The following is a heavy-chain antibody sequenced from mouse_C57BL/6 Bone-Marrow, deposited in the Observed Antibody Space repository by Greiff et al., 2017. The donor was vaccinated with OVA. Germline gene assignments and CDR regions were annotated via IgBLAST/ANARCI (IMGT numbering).Heavy chain of an antibody. CDR3: ARSLAYYSNLYAMDY. V-gene: IGHV5-16*01. CDR1: GFTFSDYY. CDR2: INYDGSST. J-gene: IGHJ4*01. D-gene: IGHD2-5*01. Sequence: EVKLMESEGGLVQPGSSMKLSCTASGFTFSDYYMAWVRQVPEKGLEWVANINYDGSSTYYLDSLKSRFIISRDNAKNILYLQMSSLKSEDTATYYCARSLAYYSNLYAMDYWGQGTSVTVSS.